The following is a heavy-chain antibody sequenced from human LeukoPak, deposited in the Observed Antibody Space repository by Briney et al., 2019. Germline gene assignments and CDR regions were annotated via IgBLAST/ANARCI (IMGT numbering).Heavy chain of an antibody. Sequence: PSETLYLTCTVSGGSISSYYWSWIRQPAGKGLEWIGRIYTSGSTNYNPSLKSRVTMSVDTSKNQFSLKLSSVTAADTAVYYCARERGTYCGGDCYSWYFQHWGQGTLVTVSS. D-gene: IGHD2-21*02. V-gene: IGHV4-4*07. CDR1: GGSISSYY. CDR3: ARERGTYCGGDCYSWYFQH. J-gene: IGHJ1*01. CDR2: IYTSGST.